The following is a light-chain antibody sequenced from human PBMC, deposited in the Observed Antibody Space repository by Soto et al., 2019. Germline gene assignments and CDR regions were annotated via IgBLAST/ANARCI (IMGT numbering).Light chain of an antibody. J-gene: IGLJ2*01. V-gene: IGLV2-8*01. CDR1: STDIGGYDF. CDR3: ASFESSQDPCVV. Sequence: QSALTQPPSASGSPGQSVTISCSGTSTDIGGYDFVSWYQQQPGKAPRLLIYEVYKRPAGVPDRFSGSKSGNTASLTVSGLQDEDEADYYCASFESSQDPCVVFGGGTKVTVL. CDR2: EVY.